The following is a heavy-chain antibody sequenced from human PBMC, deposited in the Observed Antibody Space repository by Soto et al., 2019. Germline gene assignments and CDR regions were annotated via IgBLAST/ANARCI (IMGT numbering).Heavy chain of an antibody. D-gene: IGHD1-26*01. V-gene: IGHV3-49*04. J-gene: IGHJ4*02. CDR2: IRSEANGGTT. CDR1: GFTFADYT. CDR3: TRVGKFDY. Sequence: PEGSLRLSCTGSGFTFADYTMSWVRQAPGKGLEWVGLIRSEANGGTTHYAASVHGGFIISRDDSRGIAFLQMNNRKSEDTAVYYCTRVGKFDYWGQGPPFTVSS.